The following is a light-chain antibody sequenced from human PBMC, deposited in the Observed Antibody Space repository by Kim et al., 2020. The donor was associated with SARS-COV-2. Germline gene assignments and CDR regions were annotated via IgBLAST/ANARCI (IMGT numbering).Light chain of an antibody. Sequence: SYELTQPPSVSVSPGQTASITCSGDKLGNTYTCWYQKKPGQSPLLVIYQDGRRPSGIPERFSGSNSGSTATLTISETQAIDEADYYCQAWDTNTVIFGGGTQLTVL. V-gene: IGLV3-1*01. CDR2: QDG. CDR3: QAWDTNTVI. CDR1: KLGNTY. J-gene: IGLJ2*01.